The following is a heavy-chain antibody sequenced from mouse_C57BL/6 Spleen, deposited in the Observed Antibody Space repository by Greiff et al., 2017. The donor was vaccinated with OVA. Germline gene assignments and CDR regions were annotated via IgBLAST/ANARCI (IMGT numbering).Heavy chain of an antibody. CDR2: INPSSGYT. V-gene: IGHV1-4*01. D-gene: IGHD1-1*01. Sequence: QVQLKESGAELARPGASVKMSCKASGYTFTSYTMHWVKQRPGQGLEWIGYINPSSGYTKYNQKFKDKATLTADKSSSTAYMQLSSLTSEDSAVYYCARSPMILRFDDWGQGTTLTVSS. J-gene: IGHJ2*01. CDR3: ARSPMILRFDD. CDR1: GYTFTSYT.